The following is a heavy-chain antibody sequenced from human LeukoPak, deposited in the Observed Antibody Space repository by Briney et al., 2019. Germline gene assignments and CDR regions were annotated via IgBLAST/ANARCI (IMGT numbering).Heavy chain of an antibody. CDR3: ARDTGECSSTSCYTFFDY. Sequence: SETLSLTCTVSGGSISSVVYTWSWIPHPQGKGLKGIGRTNPSGSTNYNPSLKSRVTMSVDTSKNQFSLKLSSVTAADTAVYYCARDTGECSSTSCYTFFDYWGQGTLVTVSS. CDR1: GGSISSVVYT. D-gene: IGHD2-2*02. J-gene: IGHJ4*02. V-gene: IGHV4-61*08. CDR2: TNPSGST.